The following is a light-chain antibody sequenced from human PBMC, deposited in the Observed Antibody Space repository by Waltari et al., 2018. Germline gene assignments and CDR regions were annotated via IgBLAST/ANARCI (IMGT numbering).Light chain of an antibody. Sequence: QSSLTQPASVSGSPGQSITISCIGLGSAAGASESVPWHQHHPDKAPQDIIYEATHRPSGVSDRFSASKAANTASLTISRLQHEDEAGYYCSSETRDGLVLFGGGTRSTVL. CDR2: EAT. CDR3: SSETRDGLVL. V-gene: IGLV2-14*01. CDR1: GSAAGASES. J-gene: IGLJ2*01.